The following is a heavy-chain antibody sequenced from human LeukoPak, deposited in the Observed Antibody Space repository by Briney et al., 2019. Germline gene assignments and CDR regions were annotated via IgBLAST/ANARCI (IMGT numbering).Heavy chain of an antibody. J-gene: IGHJ4*02. CDR3: AKEAGAWYDSLTGYGIGY. CDR2: ISGVGGST. V-gene: IGHV3-43*02. CDR1: GFPFDDYA. D-gene: IGHD3-9*01. Sequence: GSLRLSCASSGFPFDDYAMHWVRQAPGKGLEWVSLISGVGGSTYYADSVKGRFTISRDNSKNSLYLQMNSLRTEDTALYYCAKEAGAWYDSLTGYGIGYWGQGTLVTVSS.